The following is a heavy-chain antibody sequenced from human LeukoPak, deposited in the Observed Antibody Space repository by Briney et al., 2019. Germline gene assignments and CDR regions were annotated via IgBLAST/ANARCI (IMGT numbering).Heavy chain of an antibody. V-gene: IGHV4-61*01. D-gene: IGHD3-16*02. CDR2: IYYSGST. CDR3: ASTFEGLGELSTPAFDY. CDR1: GGSVSSGSYY. Sequence: SETLSLTCTVSGGSVSSGSYYWSWIRQPPGKGLEWIGYIYYSGSTNYNPSLKSRVTISVDTSKNQFSLKLSSVTAADTAVYYCASTFEGLGELSTPAFDYWGQGTLVTVSS. J-gene: IGHJ4*02.